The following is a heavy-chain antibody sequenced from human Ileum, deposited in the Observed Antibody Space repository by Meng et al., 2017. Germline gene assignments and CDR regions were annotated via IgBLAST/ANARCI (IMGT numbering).Heavy chain of an antibody. CDR1: GFTFSSYS. CDR3: ARERQDNRWFDP. J-gene: IGHJ5*02. D-gene: IGHD1-1*01. CDR2: ISSSSSYI. V-gene: IGHV3-21*01. Sequence: EVQLVESGGDLVKPGGSLSLSCAASGFTFSSYSMNWFRQAPGKGLEWVSSISSSSSYIYYADSLKGRFTISRDNAKNSLYLQMNSLRAEDTAVYYCARERQDNRWFDPWGQGTLVTVSS.